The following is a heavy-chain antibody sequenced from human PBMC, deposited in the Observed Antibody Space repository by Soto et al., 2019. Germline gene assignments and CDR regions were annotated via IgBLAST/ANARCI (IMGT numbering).Heavy chain of an antibody. D-gene: IGHD6-19*01. Sequence: EVQLLESGGGLVQPGGSLRLSCAASGFTFSSYAMSWVRQAPGKGLEGVSAISGSGGSTYYADSVKGRFTISRDNSKNTLYLQMNSLRAEDTAVYYCATRAKFGGCLDYWGQGTLVTVSS. CDR2: ISGSGGST. J-gene: IGHJ4*02. CDR3: ATRAKFGGCLDY. V-gene: IGHV3-23*01. CDR1: GFTFSSYA.